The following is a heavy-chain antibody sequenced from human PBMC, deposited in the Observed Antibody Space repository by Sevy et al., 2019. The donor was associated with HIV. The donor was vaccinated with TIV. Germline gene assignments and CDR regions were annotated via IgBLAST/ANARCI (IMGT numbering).Heavy chain of an antibody. CDR3: ARGYTGYDVGPLDY. CDR1: GFTVSRYS. D-gene: IGHD5-12*01. CDR2: ISSSSTTI. Sequence: GGSLRLSCAASGFTVSRYSMNWVRQAPGKGLEWVSYISSSSTTIYYADSVKGRFTISRDNAKNSLYLQMNSLRDEDTAVYYCARGYTGYDVGPLDYWGQGTLVTVSS. V-gene: IGHV3-48*02. J-gene: IGHJ4*02.